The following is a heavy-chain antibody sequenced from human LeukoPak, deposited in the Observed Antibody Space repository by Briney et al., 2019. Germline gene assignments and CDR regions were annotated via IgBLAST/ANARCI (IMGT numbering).Heavy chain of an antibody. Sequence: SETLSLTCTVSGGSISSGSYFWTWIRQPAGKRLEWIGRINTSGSTNYNPSLKSRVTISVDTSKNQFSLKLSSVTAADTAVFFCAREGYTSSWYSGYYYFDYWGQGTLVTVSS. CDR1: GGSISSGSYF. CDR2: INTSGST. V-gene: IGHV4-61*02. D-gene: IGHD6-13*01. CDR3: AREGYTSSWYSGYYYFDY. J-gene: IGHJ4*02.